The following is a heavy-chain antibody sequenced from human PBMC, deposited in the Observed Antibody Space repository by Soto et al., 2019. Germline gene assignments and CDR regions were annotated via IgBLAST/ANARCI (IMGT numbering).Heavy chain of an antibody. J-gene: IGHJ4*02. V-gene: IGHV4-4*07. D-gene: IGHD3-22*01. Sequence: PSETLSLTCTVSGGSISTYYWSWIRQPAGKGLEWIGRIYTSGTTSGSTNYNPSLKSRVTMSVDTSKKQFSLKLSSVTAADTAVYYCARDRNYYDTSDYYSKFDYWGQGTLVTVSS. CDR3: ARDRNYYDTSDYYSKFDY. CDR1: GGSISTYY. CDR2: IYTSGTTSGST.